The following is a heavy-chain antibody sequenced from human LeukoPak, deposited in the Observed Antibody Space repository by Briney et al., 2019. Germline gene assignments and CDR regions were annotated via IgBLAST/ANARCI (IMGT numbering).Heavy chain of an antibody. CDR2: IKQDGSEK. V-gene: IGHV3-7*01. CDR1: GFTFSSYW. Sequence: GGSLRLSCAASGFTFSSYWMSWVRQAPGKGLEWGANIKQDGSEKYYVDSVKGRFTISRDNAKNSLYLQMNSLRAEDTAVYYCAELGITMIGGVWGKGTTVTISS. CDR3: AELGITMIGGV. D-gene: IGHD3-10*02. J-gene: IGHJ6*04.